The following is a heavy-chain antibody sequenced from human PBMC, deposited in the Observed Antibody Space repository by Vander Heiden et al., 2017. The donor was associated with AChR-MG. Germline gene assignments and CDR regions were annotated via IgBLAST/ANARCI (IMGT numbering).Heavy chain of an antibody. D-gene: IGHD3-9*01. CDR2: IRDDGSNK. V-gene: IGHV3-30*02. J-gene: IGHJ4*02. CDR3: AKDRGILTGYSPSVFDY. CDR1: GVPFRSCG. Sequence: QVQLVEFGGGVVQPGGSLSLPCSASGVPFRSCGMHWVRQAPGKGLEWVAFIRDDGSNKYYADSVKGRFTISRDNSKNTLYLQMNSLRAEDTAVYYCAKDRGILTGYSPSVFDYWGQGTLVTVSS.